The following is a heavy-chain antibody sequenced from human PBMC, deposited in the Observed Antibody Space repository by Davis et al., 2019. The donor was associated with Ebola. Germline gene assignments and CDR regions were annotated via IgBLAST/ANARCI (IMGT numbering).Heavy chain of an antibody. V-gene: IGHV5-51*01. D-gene: IGHD2-2*01. CDR2: IYPDDSDT. CDR3: ARQGYCNSTSCNNWFDS. Sequence: GGSLRLSCKGSGYSFTNYWIGWVRQMPGRGLEWMGIIYPDDSDTKYSPSFQGQVTISADKSISTAYLQWSSLKASDTAMYYCARQGYCNSTSCNNWFDSWGQGTLVTVSS. CDR1: GYSFTNYW. J-gene: IGHJ5*01.